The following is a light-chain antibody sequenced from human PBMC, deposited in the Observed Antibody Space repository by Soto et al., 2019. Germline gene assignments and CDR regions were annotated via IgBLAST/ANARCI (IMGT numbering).Light chain of an antibody. CDR1: SSDVGGYNY. Sequence: QSVLTQPPSASGSPGQSVTISCTGTSSDVGGYNYVSWYQHHPGKAPKLMIYEVNKRPSGVSDRFSGSKSGNTASLTVSGLQAEDEADYDCSSYAGSNSLGVFGGGTQLTVL. CDR2: EVN. V-gene: IGLV2-8*01. CDR3: SSYAGSNSLGV. J-gene: IGLJ7*01.